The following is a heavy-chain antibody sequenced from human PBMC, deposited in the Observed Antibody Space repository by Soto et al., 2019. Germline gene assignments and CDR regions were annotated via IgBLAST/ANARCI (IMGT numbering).Heavy chain of an antibody. Sequence: QLQLQESGPGLVKPSETLSLACSVSGGPFISPQSYWGWSRQPPGKGLEWIGAIYYVGSTYHNPSLKSRATISVDTSKIQLSLKLVAVSAADTAVYYCPRSTVAGTPFDSWGQGILVTVSS. CDR2: IYYVGST. CDR1: GGPFISPQSY. V-gene: IGHV4-39*01. D-gene: IGHD6-19*01. J-gene: IGHJ4*02. CDR3: PRSTVAGTPFDS.